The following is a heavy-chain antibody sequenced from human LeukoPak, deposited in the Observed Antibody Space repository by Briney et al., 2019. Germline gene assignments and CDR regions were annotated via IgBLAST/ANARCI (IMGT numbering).Heavy chain of an antibody. V-gene: IGHV4-59*08. CDR2: IYYSGSSGST. CDR3: ARGGTMSTVPL. CDR1: GGSISRYY. Sequence: SETLSLTCTVSGGSISRYYWSWIRQPPGKGLEWIGYIYYSGSSGSTNYNPSLKSRVTISVDTSKNQFSLKLSSVTAADTAVYYCARGGTMSTVPLWGQGTLVTVSS. D-gene: IGHD4-17*01. J-gene: IGHJ4*02.